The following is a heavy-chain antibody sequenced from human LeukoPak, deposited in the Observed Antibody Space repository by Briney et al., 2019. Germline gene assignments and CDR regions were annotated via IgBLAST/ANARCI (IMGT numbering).Heavy chain of an antibody. D-gene: IGHD3-10*01. V-gene: IGHV4-59*01. CDR1: GGSISSYY. CDR2: IYYSGST. J-gene: IGHJ6*02. Sequence: SETLSLTCTVSGGSISSYYWSWIREPPGKGLEWIGYIYYSGSTNYNPSLKSRVTISVDTSKNQFSLKLSSVTAADTAVYYCARNMVRGMYYYYGMDVWGQGTTVTVSS. CDR3: ARNMVRGMYYYYGMDV.